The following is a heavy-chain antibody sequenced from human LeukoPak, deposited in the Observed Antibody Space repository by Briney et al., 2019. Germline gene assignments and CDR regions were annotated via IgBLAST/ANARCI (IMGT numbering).Heavy chain of an antibody. Sequence: ASVKVSCKASGGTFSSYAISWVRQAPGQGLEWMGGIIPIFGTANYAQKFQGRVTITADESTSTAYMELSSLRSEDTAVYYCASLKSLSGHSSGAFDYWGQGTLVTVSS. D-gene: IGHD3-22*01. CDR3: ASLKSLSGHSSGAFDY. J-gene: IGHJ4*02. V-gene: IGHV1-69*13. CDR2: IIPIFGTA. CDR1: GGTFSSYA.